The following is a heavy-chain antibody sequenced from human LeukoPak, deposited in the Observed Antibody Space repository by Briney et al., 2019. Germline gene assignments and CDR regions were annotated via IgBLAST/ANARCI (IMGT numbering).Heavy chain of an antibody. CDR2: ISYDGSNK. CDR1: GFTFSSYA. Sequence: GGSLRLSCAASGFTFSSYAMHWVRQAPGKGLEWVAVISYDGSNKYYADSVKGRFTISRDNSKNTLYLQMNSLRAEDTAVYYCARDLPVDYDFWSAPFDYWGQGTLVTVSS. J-gene: IGHJ4*02. CDR3: ARDLPVDYDFWSAPFDY. V-gene: IGHV3-30-3*01. D-gene: IGHD3-3*01.